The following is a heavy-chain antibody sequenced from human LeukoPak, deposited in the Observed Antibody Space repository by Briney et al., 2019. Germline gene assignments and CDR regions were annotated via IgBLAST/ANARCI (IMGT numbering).Heavy chain of an antibody. CDR1: GDSISSSSYY. V-gene: IGHV4-39*07. CDR3: ARSNDYGDYLYYYGMDV. CDR2: IYYTGST. Sequence: PSETLSLTCTVSGDSISSSSYYWGWIRQPPGKGLEWIGSIYYTGSTYYNPSLKSRVTISVDTSKNQFSLKLSSVTAADTAVYYCARSNDYGDYLYYYGMDVWGQGTTVTVSS. D-gene: IGHD4-17*01. J-gene: IGHJ6*02.